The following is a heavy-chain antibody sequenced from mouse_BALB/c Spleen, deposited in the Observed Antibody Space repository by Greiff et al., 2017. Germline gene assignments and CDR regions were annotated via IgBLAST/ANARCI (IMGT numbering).Heavy chain of an antibody. Sequence: EVQLVESGGGLVKPGGSLKLSCAASGFTFSDYYMYWVRQTPEKRLEWVATISDGGSYTYYQDSVKGRFTITRDNAKNNLYLQMSSLTSEDTAMYYCARDWDYDVSAFAYWGQGTLVTVSA. D-gene: IGHD2-4*01. J-gene: IGHJ3*01. CDR2: ISDGGSYT. V-gene: IGHV5-4*02. CDR1: GFTFSDYY. CDR3: ARDWDYDVSAFAY.